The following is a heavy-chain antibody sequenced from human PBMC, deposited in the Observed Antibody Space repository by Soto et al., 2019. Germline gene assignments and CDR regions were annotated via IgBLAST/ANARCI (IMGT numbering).Heavy chain of an antibody. D-gene: IGHD2-21*02. CDR3: ARGAYCGTDCFYYFDS. J-gene: IGHJ4*02. V-gene: IGHV4-59*01. Sequence: PSETLSLTCIVSGGSINSYYWSWIRQPPGKGLEWIGYIHYSGATKYRASLNGRLSMSVDTSKNQFSLWLNSVTAADTAVYYCARGAYCGTDCFYYFDSWGQGTLVTVSS. CDR2: IHYSGAT. CDR1: GGSINSYY.